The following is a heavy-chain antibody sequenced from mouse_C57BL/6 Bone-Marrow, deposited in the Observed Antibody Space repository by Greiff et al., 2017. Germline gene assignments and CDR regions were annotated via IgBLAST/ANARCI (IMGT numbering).Heavy chain of an antibody. J-gene: IGHJ4*01. CDR1: GFSLNTYA. Sequence: DVQLQESGGGLVQPKGSLKLSCAASGFSLNTYAMNWVRQAPGKGLEWVARIRSKSNNYATYYADSVKDRFTISRDDSESMLYLQMNNLKTEDTAMYYCGRYAMDYWGQGTSVTVSS. CDR2: IRSKSNNYAT. V-gene: IGHV10-1*01. CDR3: GRYAMDY.